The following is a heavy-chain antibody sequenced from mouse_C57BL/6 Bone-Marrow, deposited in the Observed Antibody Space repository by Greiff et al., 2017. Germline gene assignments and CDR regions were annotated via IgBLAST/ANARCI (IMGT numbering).Heavy chain of an antibody. Sequence: VQLQQSGAELVKPGASVKMSCKASGYTFTTYPIEWMKQNQGKSLEWIGNFHPYNDDTKYNEKFKGKATLTVEKSSSTVYLELSRLTSDDSAVYYCARGDYGSSYGFAYWGQGTLVTVSA. D-gene: IGHD1-1*01. CDR2: FHPYNDDT. CDR1: GYTFTTYP. V-gene: IGHV1-47*01. CDR3: ARGDYGSSYGFAY. J-gene: IGHJ3*01.